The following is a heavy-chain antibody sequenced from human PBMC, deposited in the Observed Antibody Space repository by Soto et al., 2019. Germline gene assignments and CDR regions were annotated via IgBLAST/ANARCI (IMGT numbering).Heavy chain of an antibody. J-gene: IGHJ6*02. V-gene: IGHV4-31*03. CDR2: IYYSGST. D-gene: IGHD4-17*01. CDR3: ARDSDYGDYSYGMDV. CDR1: GGSISSGGYY. Sequence: QVQLQESGPGLVKPSQTLSLTCTVSGGSISSGGYYWSWICQHPGKGLEWIGYIYYSGSTYYNPSLKSRVTISVDTSKNQFSLKLSSVTAAETAVSYCARDSDYGDYSYGMDVWGQGTTVTVSS.